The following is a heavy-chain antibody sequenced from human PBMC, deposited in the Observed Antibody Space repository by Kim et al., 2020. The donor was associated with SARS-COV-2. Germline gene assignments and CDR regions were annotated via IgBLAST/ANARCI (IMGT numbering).Heavy chain of an antibody. J-gene: IGHJ4*02. CDR3: TNRGGSSIDT. CDR1: GFTFRDAW. CDR2: IRSKTDGGTP. D-gene: IGHD1-26*01. V-gene: IGHV3-15*01. Sequence: WGSLRLSCAASGFTFRDAWMSWVRQAPGKGLEWVGRIRSKTDGGTPDYAAPVKGRFIISRDDSKNTLYLQMNSLKIEDTAMYYCTNRGGSSIDTWGQGTL.